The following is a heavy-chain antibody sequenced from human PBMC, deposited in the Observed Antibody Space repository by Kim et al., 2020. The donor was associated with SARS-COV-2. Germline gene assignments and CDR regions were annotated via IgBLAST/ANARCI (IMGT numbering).Heavy chain of an antibody. D-gene: IGHD7-27*01. Sequence: YNQTLKGRVTLTGDTSKNQFSLKLSAVTAADTAVYYCARERTGDWYFELWGRGTLVTVSS. J-gene: IGHJ2*01. CDR3: ARERTGDWYFEL. V-gene: IGHV4-31*02.